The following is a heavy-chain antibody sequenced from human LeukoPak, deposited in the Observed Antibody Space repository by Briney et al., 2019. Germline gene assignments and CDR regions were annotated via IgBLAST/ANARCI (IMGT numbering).Heavy chain of an antibody. Sequence: SETLSLTCAVYGGSFSGYYWSWIRQPPGKGLEWIGEINHSGSTNYNPSLKSRVTISVDTSKNQFSLKLSSVTAADTAVYYCARSPRYSYGTRHLDYWGQGTLVTVSS. V-gene: IGHV4-34*01. J-gene: IGHJ4*02. CDR3: ARSPRYSYGTRHLDY. D-gene: IGHD5-18*01. CDR2: INHSGST. CDR1: GGSFSGYY.